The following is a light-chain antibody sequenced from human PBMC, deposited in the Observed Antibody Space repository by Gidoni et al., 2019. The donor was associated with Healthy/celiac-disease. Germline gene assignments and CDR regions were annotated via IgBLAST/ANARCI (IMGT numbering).Light chain of an antibody. CDR2: DAS. J-gene: IGKJ4*01. V-gene: IGKV1-33*01. CDR3: QQYDNLPLT. CDR1: QDISNY. Sequence: DIQMTQSPSSLSASVGDRVTITCQASQDISNYLNCYQQKPGKAPKLLIYDASNLETGVPSRFSGSGSGKDFTFTISSLQPEDIATYYCQQYDNLPLTFGGXTKVEIK.